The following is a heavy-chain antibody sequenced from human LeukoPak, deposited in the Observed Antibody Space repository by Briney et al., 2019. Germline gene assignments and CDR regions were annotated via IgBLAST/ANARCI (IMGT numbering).Heavy chain of an antibody. Sequence: GGSLRLSCAASGFTFSSYGMHWARQAPGKGLEWVAVISYDGSNKYYADSVKGRFTISRDNSKNTPYLQMNSLRAEDTAVYYCAREGYDSSGYYYGLDYWGQGTLVTVSS. CDR1: GFTFSSYG. CDR2: ISYDGSNK. V-gene: IGHV3-30*19. J-gene: IGHJ4*02. D-gene: IGHD3-22*01. CDR3: AREGYDSSGYYYGLDY.